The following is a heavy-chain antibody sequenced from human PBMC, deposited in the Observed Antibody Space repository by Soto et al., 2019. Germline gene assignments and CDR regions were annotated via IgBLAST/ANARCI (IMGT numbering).Heavy chain of an antibody. CDR1: GFTFNSYW. Sequence: VQLVETGGGLIQPGGSLRLSCAASGFTFNSYWMHWVRQAPGKGLVWVSRLNSDGSSRYYGDSMKGRFIISRDNAKNMLYLQINSLRDEDTAVYYCARGLKNKYGMDVWGQGTTVTVSS. J-gene: IGHJ6*02. CDR2: LNSDGSSR. D-gene: IGHD3-16*01. V-gene: IGHV3-74*01. CDR3: ARGLKNKYGMDV.